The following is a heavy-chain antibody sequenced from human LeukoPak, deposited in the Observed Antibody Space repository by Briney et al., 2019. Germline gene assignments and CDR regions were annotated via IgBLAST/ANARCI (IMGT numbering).Heavy chain of an antibody. CDR3: ARAEGAVRYFDWSFFDY. V-gene: IGHV1-2*02. CDR1: GYTFTGYY. Sequence: ASVKVSCKASGYTFTGYYMHWVRQAPGQGLEWMGWINPNSGGTNYAQKFQGRVTMTRDTSISTAYVELSRLRSDDTAVYYCARAEGAVRYFDWSFFDYWGQGTLVTVSS. D-gene: IGHD3-9*01. CDR2: INPNSGGT. J-gene: IGHJ4*02.